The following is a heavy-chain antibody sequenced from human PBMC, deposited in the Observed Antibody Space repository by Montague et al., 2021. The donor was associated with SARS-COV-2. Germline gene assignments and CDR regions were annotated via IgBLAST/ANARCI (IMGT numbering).Heavy chain of an antibody. J-gene: IGHJ5*02. CDR1: GGSISSYY. D-gene: IGHD5-24*01. CDR3: ARLRRPDGYSYWFGP. Sequence: SETLSLTCTVSGGSISSYYWSWIRQPPGKGLEWIGYIYYGGSTNYSPSFKGRVIMSVDTSNNQFSLRLTSVTAADTAVYYRARLRRPDGYSYWFGPWGQGTLVTVSS. V-gene: IGHV4-59*08. CDR2: IYYGGST.